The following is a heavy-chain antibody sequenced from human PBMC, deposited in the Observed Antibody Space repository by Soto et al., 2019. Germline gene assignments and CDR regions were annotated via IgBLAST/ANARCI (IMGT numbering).Heavy chain of an antibody. CDR1: GSILEVYA. CDR2: ISWNRGST. Sequence: EVQLVESGGGSVQPGRSLRLSCVASGSILEVYALHWVRQTPGKGLEWASGISWNRGSTAYADSVKGRFTISRDNAKNSLYLQMNSLRAEDTALYFCAKDKGYYFDSSGQIGSWGQGTLVTVSS. D-gene: IGHD3-22*01. CDR3: AKDKGYYFDSSGQIGS. J-gene: IGHJ4*02. V-gene: IGHV3-9*01.